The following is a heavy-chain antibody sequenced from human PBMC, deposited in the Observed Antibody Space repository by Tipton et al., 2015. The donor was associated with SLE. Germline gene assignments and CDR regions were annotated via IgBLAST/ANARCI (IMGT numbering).Heavy chain of an antibody. CDR2: INPSGGST. J-gene: IGHJ3*02. CDR3: ARGTPASDIVVVPAAIRAFDI. D-gene: IGHD2-2*01. Sequence: QVQLVQSGAEVKKPGASVKVSCKASGYTFTSYGISWVRQAPGQGLEWMGIINPSGGSTSYAQKFQGRVTMTRDTSTSTVYMELSSLRSEDTAVYYCARGTPASDIVVVPAAIRAFDIWGQGTMVTVSS. CDR1: GYTFTSYG. V-gene: IGHV1-46*01.